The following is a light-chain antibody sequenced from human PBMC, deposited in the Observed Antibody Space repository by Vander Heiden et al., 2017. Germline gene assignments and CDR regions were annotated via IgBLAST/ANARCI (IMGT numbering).Light chain of an antibody. CDR2: WAS. J-gene: IGKJ4*02. CDR3: QQYYSTSLT. Sequence: DIVMTQSPVSLAVSLGEGATINCKSSQSVLYSSNNKSYLAWYQQKPGQPPKLLIYWASTRETGVPDRFSGSGSGTDFTLTISSLQAEDVAVYYCQQYYSTSLTFGGGTKVEIK. CDR1: QSVLYSSNNKSY. V-gene: IGKV4-1*01.